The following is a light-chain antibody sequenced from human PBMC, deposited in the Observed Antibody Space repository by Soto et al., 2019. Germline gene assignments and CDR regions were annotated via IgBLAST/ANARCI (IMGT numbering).Light chain of an antibody. CDR3: QTYGHSPGT. CDR1: QSVRSNY. Sequence: EIVLTQSPGTLSLSPGERATLSCRASQSVRSNYLAWYQQKPGQAPRLLIYGASSRATGIPDRFSGSGSGPAFTLTINRLEPEDFAVYYCQTYGHSPGTFGQGTKVEIK. CDR2: GAS. J-gene: IGKJ1*01. V-gene: IGKV3-20*01.